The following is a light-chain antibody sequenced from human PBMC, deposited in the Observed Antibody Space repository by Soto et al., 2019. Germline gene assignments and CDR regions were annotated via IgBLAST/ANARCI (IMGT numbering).Light chain of an antibody. CDR3: AAWDDSLNGRGV. CDR1: SSNIGGNT. V-gene: IGLV1-44*01. Sequence: QAVVTQPPSASGTPGQRVTISCSGSSSNIGGNTVNWYQQLPGAAPKLLIYSNNQRPSGVPDRFSGSKSGTSASLAISGLQSDDEADYYCAAWDDSLNGRGVFGGGTKVTVL. J-gene: IGLJ2*01. CDR2: SNN.